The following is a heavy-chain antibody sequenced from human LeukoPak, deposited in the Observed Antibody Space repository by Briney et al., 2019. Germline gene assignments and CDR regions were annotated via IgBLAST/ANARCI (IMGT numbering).Heavy chain of an antibody. Sequence: GGSLRLSCAASGFTVSTNYMSWVRQAPGKGPECVSVIYSGGTTYYADSVKGRFIISRDNSKNTQYLQMNSLRAEDTAVYYCARAITGTTGPDDYWGQGTLVTVSS. CDR2: IYSGGTT. V-gene: IGHV3-53*01. D-gene: IGHD1-7*01. CDR1: GFTVSTNY. CDR3: ARAITGTTGPDDY. J-gene: IGHJ4*02.